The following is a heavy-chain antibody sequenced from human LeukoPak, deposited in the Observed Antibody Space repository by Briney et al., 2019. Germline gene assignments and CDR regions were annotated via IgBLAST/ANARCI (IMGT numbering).Heavy chain of an antibody. J-gene: IGHJ4*02. CDR2: INPRGGST. V-gene: IGHV1-46*01. Sequence: ASVKVSCKASGYTFTSYYMHWVRQAPGQGLERMGIINPRGGSTSYAQKFQGRVTMTRDMSTSTVYMELSSLRSEDTAVYYCARDGTLHSSSWYRGGYSRGLLAYWGEGTLVTVSS. CDR1: GYTFTSYY. D-gene: IGHD6-13*01. CDR3: ARDGTLHSSSWYRGGYSRGLLAY.